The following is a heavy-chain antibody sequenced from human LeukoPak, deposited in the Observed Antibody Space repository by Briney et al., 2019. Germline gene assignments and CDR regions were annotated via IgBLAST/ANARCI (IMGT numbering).Heavy chain of an antibody. CDR3: ATYGGYGDPFDY. CDR1: GYTLTELS. J-gene: IGHJ4*02. Sequence: ASVKVSCKVSGYTLTELSMHWVRQAPGKGLEWMGGFDPEDGETIYAQKFQGRVTMTEDTSTDTAYMELSSLRSEDTAVYYCATYGGYGDPFDYWGQGTLDTVSS. V-gene: IGHV1-24*01. D-gene: IGHD4-17*01. CDR2: FDPEDGET.